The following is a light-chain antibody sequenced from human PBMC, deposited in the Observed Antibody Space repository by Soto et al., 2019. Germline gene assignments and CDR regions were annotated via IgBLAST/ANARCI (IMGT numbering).Light chain of an antibody. CDR1: SGDVGSYKY. CDR3: SSYTITSTLVI. V-gene: IGLV2-14*01. Sequence: QSALTQPASVSGSPGQSISVSCTGSSGDVGSYKYVSWYQQHPGKAPKLIIYEVNKRPSGVSDRFSGSKSGNTASLTISALQAEDEADYYGSSYTITSTLVIFGGGTKLTVL. J-gene: IGLJ2*01. CDR2: EVN.